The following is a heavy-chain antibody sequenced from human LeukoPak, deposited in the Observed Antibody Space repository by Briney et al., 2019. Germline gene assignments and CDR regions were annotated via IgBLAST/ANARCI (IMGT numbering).Heavy chain of an antibody. CDR2: ISWNSGSI. CDR3: AKDSGSDYDLWSGIDY. D-gene: IGHD3-3*01. CDR1: GFTFINYS. Sequence: PGGSLRLSCTASGFTFINYSMNWVRQAPGKGLEWVSGISWNSGSIGYADSVKGRFTISRDNAKNSLYLQMNSLRAEDMALYYCAKDSGSDYDLWSGIDYWGQGTLVTVSS. J-gene: IGHJ4*02. V-gene: IGHV3-9*03.